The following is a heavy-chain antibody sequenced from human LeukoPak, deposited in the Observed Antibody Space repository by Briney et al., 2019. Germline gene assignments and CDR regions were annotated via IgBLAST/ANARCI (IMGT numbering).Heavy chain of an antibody. J-gene: IGHJ4*02. CDR2: IKQDGSEK. Sequence: PGGSLRLSCAASGFTFSSYWMSWVRQAPGKGLEWVANIKQDGSEKYYVDSVKGRFTISRDNAKNSLYLQMNSLRAEGTAVYYCASPSGYSYVFSFDYWGQGTLVTVSS. V-gene: IGHV3-7*01. CDR3: ASPSGYSYVFSFDY. CDR1: GFTFSSYW. D-gene: IGHD5-18*01.